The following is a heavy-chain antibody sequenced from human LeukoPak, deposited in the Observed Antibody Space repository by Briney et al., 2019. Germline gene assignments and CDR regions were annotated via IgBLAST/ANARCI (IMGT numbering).Heavy chain of an antibody. J-gene: IGHJ4*02. D-gene: IGHD3-3*01. CDR2: INHSGST. Sequence: PSETLSLTCTVSAGSISSSSYDWGWIRQPPGKGLEWIGEINHSGSTNYNPSLKSRVTISVDTSKNQFSLKLSSVTAADTAVYYCARRVREWLFYYWGQGTLVTVSS. CDR3: ARRVREWLFYY. V-gene: IGHV4-39*07. CDR1: AGSISSSSYD.